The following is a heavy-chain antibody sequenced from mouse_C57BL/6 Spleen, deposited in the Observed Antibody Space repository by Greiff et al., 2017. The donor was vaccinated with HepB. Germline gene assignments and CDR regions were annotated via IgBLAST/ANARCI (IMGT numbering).Heavy chain of an antibody. CDR1: GYTFTSYW. V-gene: IGHV1-61*01. CDR2: IYPSDSET. D-gene: IGHD3-2*02. Sequence: VQLQQPGAELVRPGSSVKLSCKASGYTFTSYWMDWVKQRPGQGLEWIGNIYPSDSETHYNQKFKDKATLTVDKSSSTAYMQLSSLTSEDSAVYYCARDSSGHYAMDYWGQGTSVTVSS. CDR3: ARDSSGHYAMDY. J-gene: IGHJ4*01.